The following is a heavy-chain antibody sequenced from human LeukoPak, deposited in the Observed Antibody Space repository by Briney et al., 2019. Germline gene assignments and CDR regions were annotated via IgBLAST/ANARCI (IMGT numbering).Heavy chain of an antibody. Sequence: SETPSLTCTVSGGSISSYYWSWIRQPPGKGLEWIGYIYYSGSTNYNASLQSRVTISVDTSKNQFSLKLSSLTAADTAVYYCARHLSGWGGFDYWGQGTLVTVSS. CDR3: ARHLSGWGGFDY. CDR2: IYYSGST. CDR1: GGSISSYY. J-gene: IGHJ4*02. V-gene: IGHV4-59*08. D-gene: IGHD6-19*01.